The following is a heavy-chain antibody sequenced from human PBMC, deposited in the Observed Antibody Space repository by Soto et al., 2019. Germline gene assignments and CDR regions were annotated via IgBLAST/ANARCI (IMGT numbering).Heavy chain of an antibody. CDR3: ARGRSSTDWGMGNWFDP. CDR1: GGSISSGDYY. V-gene: IGHV4-30-4*01. J-gene: IGHJ5*02. D-gene: IGHD3-16*01. CDR2: IYYSGST. Sequence: QVQMQESGPGLVKPSQTLSLTCTVSGGSISSGDYYWSWIRQPPGKGLEWIGYIYYSGSTYYNPSLKSRFNISIDTSKKQFSLKLSSVTAADTAVYYCARGRSSTDWGMGNWFDPWGQGTLVTVAS.